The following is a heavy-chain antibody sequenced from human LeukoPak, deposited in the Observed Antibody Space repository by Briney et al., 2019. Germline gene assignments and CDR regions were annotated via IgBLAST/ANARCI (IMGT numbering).Heavy chain of an antibody. CDR2: LTPSGGHT. CDR3: AKGASEWFTTPSAFFHY. D-gene: IGHD3-3*01. J-gene: IGHJ4*02. Sequence: PGGSLRLSCVGSGFTFHTYAMTWVRQAPGKGLEWVSSLTPSGGHTFYSDSTKGRFTISRDNSKNTVYLQMDSLRAEGTALYYCAKGASEWFTTPSAFFHYWGQGTLVTVSS. V-gene: IGHV3-23*01. CDR1: GFTFHTYA.